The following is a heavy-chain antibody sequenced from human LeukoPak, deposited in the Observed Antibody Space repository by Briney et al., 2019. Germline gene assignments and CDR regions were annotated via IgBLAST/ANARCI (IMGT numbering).Heavy chain of an antibody. CDR1: GFTFSSYW. CDR2: IKQDGSEK. J-gene: IGHJ4*02. D-gene: IGHD3-22*01. Sequence: GSLLLSCAASGFTFSSYWMSWVRQAPGKGLEWVANIKQDGSEKYYVDSVKGRFTISRDNAKNSLYLQMNSLRAEDTAVYYCASGHDSSGYFAYWGQGTLVTVSS. CDR3: ASGHDSSGYFAY. V-gene: IGHV3-7*01.